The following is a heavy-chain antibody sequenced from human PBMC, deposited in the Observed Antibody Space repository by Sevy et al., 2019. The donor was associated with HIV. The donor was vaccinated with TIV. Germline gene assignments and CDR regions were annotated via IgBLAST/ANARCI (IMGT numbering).Heavy chain of an antibody. J-gene: IGHJ5*02. D-gene: IGHD5-18*01. CDR2: IKSKTDGGTT. CDR3: TTDLWGRGYSYAPIFAYNWFDP. Sequence: GGSLRLSCAASGFTFSNAWMSWVRQAPGKGLEWVGRIKSKTDGGTTDYAAPVKGRFTISRDDSKNTLYLQMNSLKTEDTAVYYCTTDLWGRGYSYAPIFAYNWFDPWGQRTLVTVSS. CDR1: GFTFSNAW. V-gene: IGHV3-15*01.